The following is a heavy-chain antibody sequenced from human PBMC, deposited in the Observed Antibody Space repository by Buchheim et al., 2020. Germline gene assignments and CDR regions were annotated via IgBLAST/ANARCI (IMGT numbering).Heavy chain of an antibody. Sequence: QVQLQESGPGLVKPSQTLSLTCTVSGGSINSDDFYWSRIRQPPGKGLEWIGYIYYSGSTYYNPSLKSRITISVDTSKNQFSLNLNSVTAADTAVYYCARSSRSGYYYYGMDVWGQGTT. CDR2: IYYSGST. V-gene: IGHV4-30-4*01. CDR3: ARSSRSGYYYYGMDV. CDR1: GGSINSDDFY. J-gene: IGHJ6*02.